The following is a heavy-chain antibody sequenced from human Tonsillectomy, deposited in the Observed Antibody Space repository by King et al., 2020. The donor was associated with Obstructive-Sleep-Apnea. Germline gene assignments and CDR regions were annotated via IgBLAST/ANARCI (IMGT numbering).Heavy chain of an antibody. J-gene: IGHJ4*02. CDR3: ARDQGSSVLPYCFDY. V-gene: IGHV3-30*04. CDR1: GLTFSSYA. D-gene: IGHD2-2*01. CDR2: ISSDGSNK. Sequence: VQLVESGGGVVQPGRSLRLSCVASGLTFSSYAMHWVRQAPGKGLEWVAVISSDGSNKYYADSVKGRFTFSRDNSKNTLYLQMNSLRVEDTAVYYCARDQGSSVLPYCFDYWGQGTLVTVSS.